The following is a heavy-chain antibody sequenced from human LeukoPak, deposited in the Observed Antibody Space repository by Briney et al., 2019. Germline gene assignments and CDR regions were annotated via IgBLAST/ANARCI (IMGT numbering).Heavy chain of an antibody. CDR1: GFSFSNDW. V-gene: IGHV3-7*01. J-gene: IGHJ4*02. Sequence: GGSLRLSCAASGFSFSNDWMCWVRQAPGEGLEWVANINQDESKKYYVDSVKGRFTISRDSAKNSLYLQMSSLRAEDTAVYYCARDHAYRTDYWGQGTLVTVSS. D-gene: IGHD2-2*01. CDR2: INQDESKK. CDR3: ARDHAYRTDY.